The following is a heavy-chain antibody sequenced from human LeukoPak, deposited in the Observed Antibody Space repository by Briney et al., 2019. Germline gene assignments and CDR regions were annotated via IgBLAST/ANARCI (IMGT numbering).Heavy chain of an antibody. V-gene: IGHV3-30*18. J-gene: IGHJ4*02. Sequence: GGSLRLSCAASGFTFSSYGMHWVRQAPGRGLEWVAVISYDGSNNYYADSVKGRFTISRDNSKNTLYLQMNSLRAEDTAVYYCAQITVPFDYWGQGTLVTVSS. D-gene: IGHD3-10*01. CDR1: GFTFSSYG. CDR2: ISYDGSNN. CDR3: AQITVPFDY.